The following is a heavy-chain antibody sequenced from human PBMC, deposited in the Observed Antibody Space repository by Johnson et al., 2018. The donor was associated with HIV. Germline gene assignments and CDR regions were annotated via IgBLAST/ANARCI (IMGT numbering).Heavy chain of an antibody. CDR1: GFIFDDYA. J-gene: IGHJ3*02. CDR2: INWNSGTI. Sequence: VQLVESGGTLVQPGRSLRLSCSTSGFIFDDYAMHWVRQAPGKGLEWVAGINWNSGTIGYVDSVKGRFTISRANAKNSLYLQMNSLRAEDTAVYYCARLSEHIVVVTAWADAFDIWGQGTMVTVSS. D-gene: IGHD2-21*02. CDR3: ARLSEHIVVVTAWADAFDI. V-gene: IGHV3-9*01.